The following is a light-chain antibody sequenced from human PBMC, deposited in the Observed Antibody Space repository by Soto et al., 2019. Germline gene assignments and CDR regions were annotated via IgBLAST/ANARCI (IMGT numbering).Light chain of an antibody. V-gene: IGKV1-5*03. CDR2: KAS. J-gene: IGKJ4*01. CDR1: QSVSSW. CDR3: HQYNSNPLT. Sequence: DIPMTQSPSTLSASVGDRVTITCRASQSVSSWLAWYQQKPGKVPKLLIYKASTLESGVPSRFSGSGSGTEFTLTISSLQPDDFATYYCHQYNSNPLTFGGGTKVEIK.